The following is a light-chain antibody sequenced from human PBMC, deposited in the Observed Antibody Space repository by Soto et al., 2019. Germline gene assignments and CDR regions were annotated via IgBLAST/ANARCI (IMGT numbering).Light chain of an antibody. CDR3: QQRSKWPPS. CDR2: DAS. V-gene: IGKV3-11*01. CDR1: QRVSSY. Sequence: PGDSATLSCRASQRVSSYLAWYQQKPGQAPRLLIYDASTRATGIPARFSGSGSGTDFTLTISSLEPEDFAVYYCQQRSKWPPSFGQGTKVEIK. J-gene: IGKJ1*01.